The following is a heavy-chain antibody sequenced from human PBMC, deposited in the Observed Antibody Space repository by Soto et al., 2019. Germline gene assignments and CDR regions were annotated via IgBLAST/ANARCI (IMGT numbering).Heavy chain of an antibody. CDR3: ARDLTPFDY. CDR2: ISSSSSYT. CDR1: GFTFRDYY. Sequence: PGGSLRPSCAASGFTFRDYYMSWIRQAPGKGLEWVSYISSSSSYTNYADSVKGRFTISRDNAKNSLYLQMNSLRAEDTAVYYCARDLTPFDYWGQGTLVTVSS. J-gene: IGHJ4*02. V-gene: IGHV3-11*05.